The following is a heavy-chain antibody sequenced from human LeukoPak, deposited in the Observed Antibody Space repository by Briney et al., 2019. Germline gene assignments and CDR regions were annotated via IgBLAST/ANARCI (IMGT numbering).Heavy chain of an antibody. CDR3: AQQVGYCSSGSCYFTY. CDR2: ISGSGGST. J-gene: IGHJ1*01. V-gene: IGHV3-23*01. D-gene: IGHD2-15*01. Sequence: GGSLRLSCAASGFTFSSYAMSWVRQAPGKGLEWVSAISGSGGSTYYADSVKGRFTISRDKSKNTLSLQMNSLRAEDTAVYYCAQQVGYCSSGSCYFTYWGQGTLVTVSS. CDR1: GFTFSSYA.